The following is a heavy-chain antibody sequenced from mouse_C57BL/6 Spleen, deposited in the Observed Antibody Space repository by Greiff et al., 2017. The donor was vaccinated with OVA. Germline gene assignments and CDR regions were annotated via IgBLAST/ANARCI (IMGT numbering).Heavy chain of an antibody. CDR3: AIDVYYKVIPMDY. CDR2: IHPSDSDT. CDR1: GYTFTSYW. Sequence: VQLQQPGAELVKPGASVKVSCKASGYTFTSYWMHWVKQRPGQGLEWIGRIHPSDSDTNSNQEFKGKATLTVDKSYSTAYMQHSNLTSENSAVYYCAIDVYYKVIPMDYWGQGTSVTVSS. V-gene: IGHV1-74*01. D-gene: IGHD2-3*01. J-gene: IGHJ4*01.